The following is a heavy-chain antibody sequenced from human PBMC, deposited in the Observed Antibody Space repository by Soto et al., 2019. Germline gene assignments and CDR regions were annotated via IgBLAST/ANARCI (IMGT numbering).Heavy chain of an antibody. CDR3: VRGVIINGYYYYYGMDV. CDR2: IWYDGSNK. Sequence: QVQLVESGGGVVQPGRSLRLSCAASGFTFSSYGMHWVRQAPGKGLEWVAVIWYDGSNKYYADSVKGRFTISRDNSKNTLYRQMNSLRAEDTAVYYSVRGVIINGYYYYYGMDVWGQGTTVTVSS. CDR1: GFTFSSYG. J-gene: IGHJ6*02. V-gene: IGHV3-33*01. D-gene: IGHD3-10*01.